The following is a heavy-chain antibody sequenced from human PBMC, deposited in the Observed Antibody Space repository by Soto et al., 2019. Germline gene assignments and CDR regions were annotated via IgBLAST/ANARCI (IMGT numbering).Heavy chain of an antibody. CDR1: GYTFTSYG. CDR3: AFDIRIVATIDFDF. CDR2: ISAYNGNT. V-gene: IGHV1-18*01. D-gene: IGHD5-12*01. Sequence: ASVKVSCKASGYTFTSYGISWVRQAPGQGLEWMGWISAYNGNTNYAQKLQGRVTMTTDTSTSTAYMELRSLRSDDTAVYYCAFDIRIVATIDFDFWGQGTLVTVAS. J-gene: IGHJ4*02.